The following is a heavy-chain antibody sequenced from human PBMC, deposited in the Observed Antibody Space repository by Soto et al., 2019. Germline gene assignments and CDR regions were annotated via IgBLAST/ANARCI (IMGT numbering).Heavy chain of an antibody. D-gene: IGHD5-12*01. J-gene: IGHJ5*02. Sequence: QSQTLSLTCNVSGGSISSYYWSWIRQPPGKGLEWIGYIYYSGSTNYNPSLKSRVTISVDTSKNQFSLKLSSVTAADTAVYYCARGLEMATMSWFDPWGQGTLVTVSS. CDR1: GGSISSYY. CDR3: ARGLEMATMSWFDP. V-gene: IGHV4-59*01. CDR2: IYYSGST.